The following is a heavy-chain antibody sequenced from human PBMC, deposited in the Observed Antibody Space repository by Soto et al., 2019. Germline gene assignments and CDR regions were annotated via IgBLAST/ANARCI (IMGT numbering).Heavy chain of an antibody. CDR2: IYYSGST. CDR3: ARGLVRGVILPHWYFDL. CDR1: GGSISSGGYY. V-gene: IGHV4-31*01. Sequence: QVQLQESGPGLVKPSQTLSLTCTVSGGSISSGGYYWSWIRQHPGKGLEWIGYIYYSGSTYYNPSLKSPVTISVETSKNQFSLKLSSVTAADTAVYYCARGLVRGVILPHWYFDLWGRGTLVTVSS. J-gene: IGHJ2*01. D-gene: IGHD3-10*01.